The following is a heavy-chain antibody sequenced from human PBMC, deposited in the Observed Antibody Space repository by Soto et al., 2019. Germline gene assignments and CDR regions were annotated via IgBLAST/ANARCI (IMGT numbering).Heavy chain of an antibody. CDR1: GGSFSGYY. V-gene: IGHV4-34*01. D-gene: IGHD3-3*01. CDR2: INHSGST. CDR3: ARAYYDFWSGYWLDYYYYGMDV. Sequence: SETLSLTCAAYGGSFSGYYWSWIRQPPGKGLEWIGEINHSGSTNYNPSLKSRVTISVDTSKNQFSLKLSSVTAADTAVYYCARAYYDFWSGYWLDYYYYGMDVWGQGTTVTVSS. J-gene: IGHJ6*02.